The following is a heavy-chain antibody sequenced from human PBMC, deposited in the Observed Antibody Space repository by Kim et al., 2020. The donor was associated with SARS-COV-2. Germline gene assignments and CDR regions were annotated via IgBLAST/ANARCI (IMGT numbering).Heavy chain of an antibody. V-gene: IGHV4-39*01. Sequence: TYYNPSLKSRVTISVDTSKNQFSLKLSSVTAADTAVYYCASVGYSASMDVWGQGTTVTVSS. CDR2: T. CDR3: ASVGYSASMDV. J-gene: IGHJ6*02. D-gene: IGHD6-13*01.